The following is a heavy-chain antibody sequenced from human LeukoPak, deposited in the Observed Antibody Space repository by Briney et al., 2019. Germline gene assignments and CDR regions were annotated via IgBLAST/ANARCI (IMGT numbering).Heavy chain of an antibody. Sequence: PGGSLRLSCAASGFTFSSYWMSWVRQAPGKGLEWVANIKQGGSEKYYVDSVKGRFTISRDNAKNSLYLQMNSLRAEDTAVYYCAREGLRFLEWSGYYYYYYMDVWGKGTTVTVSS. J-gene: IGHJ6*03. D-gene: IGHD3-3*01. CDR3: AREGLRFLEWSGYYYYYYMDV. CDR1: GFTFSSYW. V-gene: IGHV3-7*01. CDR2: IKQGGSEK.